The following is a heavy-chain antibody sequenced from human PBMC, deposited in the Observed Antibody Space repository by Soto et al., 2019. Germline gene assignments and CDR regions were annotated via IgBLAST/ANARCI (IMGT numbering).Heavy chain of an antibody. CDR1: GFSLNTSGEA. D-gene: IGHD3-22*01. CDR3: AHSLIGYYYDSSGSNWFDP. CDR2: IYWDDDK. V-gene: IGHV2-5*02. Sequence: SGPTLVNPTQTLTLTCTFSGFSLNTSGEAVGWIRQPPGKALEWLALIYWDDDKRYSPSLKSRLTITKDTSKNQVVLTMTNMDPVDTATYYCAHSLIGYYYDSSGSNWFDPWGQGTLVTVSS. J-gene: IGHJ5*02.